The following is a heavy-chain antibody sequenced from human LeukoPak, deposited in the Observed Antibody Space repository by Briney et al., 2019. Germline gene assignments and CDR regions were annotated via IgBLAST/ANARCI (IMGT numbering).Heavy chain of an antibody. CDR1: GFTFSSSA. CDR3: ARWGSGRYSITAFDY. D-gene: IGHD3-10*01. J-gene: IGHJ4*02. Sequence: GGSLRLSCAASGFTFSSSAMHWVRQAPGKGLEWVAVISYDESNKYYADSVKGRFTISRDNSKNTLYLQMNSLRAEDTAVYYCARWGSGRYSITAFDYWGQGTLVTVSS. CDR2: ISYDESNK. V-gene: IGHV3-30*03.